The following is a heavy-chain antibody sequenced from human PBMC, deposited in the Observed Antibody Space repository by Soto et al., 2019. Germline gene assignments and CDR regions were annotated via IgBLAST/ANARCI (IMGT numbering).Heavy chain of an antibody. CDR1: GFTFSSYG. CDR3: AKDPQGDYYYYYMDV. D-gene: IGHD3-10*01. V-gene: IGHV3-30*18. Sequence: QVQLVESGGGVVQPGRSLRLSCAASGFTFSSYGMHWVRQAPGKGLEWVAVISYDGSNKYYADSVKGRFTISRDNSKNTLYLQMNSLRAEDTAVYYCAKDPQGDYYYYYMDVWGKGTTVTVSS. CDR2: ISYDGSNK. J-gene: IGHJ6*03.